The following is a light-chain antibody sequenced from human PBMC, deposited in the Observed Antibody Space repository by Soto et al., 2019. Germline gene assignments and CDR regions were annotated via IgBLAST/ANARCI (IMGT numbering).Light chain of an antibody. Sequence: EIVLTQSPATLSSFPGDRVTLSCRASPSVTNYLAWYQQKPGQAPRLLIYGAFNRATGIPARFSGSGSGTDFTLTISSLEPEDFAVYYCQQRNIWPPVTFGQGTRLEIK. CDR3: QQRNIWPPVT. J-gene: IGKJ5*01. CDR2: GAF. CDR1: PSVTNY. V-gene: IGKV3-11*01.